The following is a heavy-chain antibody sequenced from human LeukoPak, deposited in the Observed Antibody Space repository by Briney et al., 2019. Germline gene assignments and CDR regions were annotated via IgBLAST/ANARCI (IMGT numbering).Heavy chain of an antibody. Sequence: PGGSLRLSCAASGFTFSSYSMNWVRQAPGKGLEWVSYISSSSSSTIYYADSVKGRFTISRDNAKNSLYLQMNSLRAEDTAVYYCARDMATIGPTDYWGQGTLVTVSS. V-gene: IGHV3-48*04. CDR2: ISSSSSSTI. J-gene: IGHJ4*02. D-gene: IGHD5-24*01. CDR3: ARDMATIGPTDY. CDR1: GFTFSSYS.